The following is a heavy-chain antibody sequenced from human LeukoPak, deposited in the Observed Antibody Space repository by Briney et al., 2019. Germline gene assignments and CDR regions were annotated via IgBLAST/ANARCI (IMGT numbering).Heavy chain of an antibody. V-gene: IGHV3-7*01. CDR1: GITLSVYW. Sequence: PGGSLRLSCAASGITLSVYWMSWVRQAPGTGLEWGANIKQDGSEKYYRDSVQGRFTISRDNAKNSLYLQMNSLRAEDTAVYYCARSGSGYFDYWGQGSLVTVSS. J-gene: IGHJ4*02. CDR3: ARSGSGYFDY. CDR2: IKQDGSEK.